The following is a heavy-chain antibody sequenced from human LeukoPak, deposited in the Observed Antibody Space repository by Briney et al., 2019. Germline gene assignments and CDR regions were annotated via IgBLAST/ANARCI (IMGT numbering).Heavy chain of an antibody. Sequence: GESLKISCKGSGYSFTSYWIGCVRQMPGKGLEWMGIIYPGDSDTRYSPSFQGQVTISADKSISTAYLQWSSLKASDTAMYYCTRLPTIDYGDYVYYFDYWGQGTLVTVSS. CDR1: GYSFTSYW. D-gene: IGHD4-17*01. CDR2: IYPGDSDT. V-gene: IGHV5-51*01. J-gene: IGHJ4*02. CDR3: TRLPTIDYGDYVYYFDY.